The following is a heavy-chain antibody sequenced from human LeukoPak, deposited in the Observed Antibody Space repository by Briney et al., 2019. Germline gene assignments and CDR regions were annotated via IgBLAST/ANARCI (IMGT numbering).Heavy chain of an antibody. CDR3: AREGRMVRAFMDV. CDR2: IKQDGSEK. J-gene: IGHJ6*02. D-gene: IGHD3-10*01. V-gene: IGHV3-7*01. CDR1: GFTFSSYW. Sequence: GGSLRLSCAASGFTFSSYWMSWVRQAPGKGLEWVANIKQDGSEKYYVDSVKGRFTISRGNAKNSLYLQMNSLRAEDTAVYYCAREGRMVRAFMDVWGQGTTVTVSS.